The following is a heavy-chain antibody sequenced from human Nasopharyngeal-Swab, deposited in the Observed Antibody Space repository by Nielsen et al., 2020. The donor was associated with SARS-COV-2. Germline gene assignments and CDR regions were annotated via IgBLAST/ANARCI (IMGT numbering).Heavy chain of an antibody. CDR2: IRSKGNNYAT. J-gene: IGHJ4*02. CDR3: TRCGGGCYSGRDY. CDR1: GFTFSDSA. Sequence: GGSLRLCCAASGFTFSDSAIHWVRQASGEGLEWVGRIRSKGNNYATAYSASVKGRFIIFRDDPTNTAYLQMNSLKTEDTAMYYCTRCGGGCYSGRDYWGQGTLVTVSS. D-gene: IGHD2-15*01. V-gene: IGHV3-73*01.